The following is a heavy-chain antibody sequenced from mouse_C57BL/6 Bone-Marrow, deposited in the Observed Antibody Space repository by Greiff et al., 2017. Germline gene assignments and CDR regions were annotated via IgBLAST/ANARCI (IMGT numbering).Heavy chain of an antibody. J-gene: IGHJ4*01. Sequence: VQRVESGAELVRPGASVKLSCKASGYTFTDYYINWVKQRPGQGLEWISRIYPGSGNTYYNEKFKGKATLTAEKSSSTAYMQLSSLTSEDSAVYFCARCPRWLLRAMDYWGQGTSVTVSS. CDR2: IYPGSGNT. V-gene: IGHV1-76*01. CDR3: ARCPRWLLRAMDY. D-gene: IGHD2-3*01. CDR1: GYTFTDYY.